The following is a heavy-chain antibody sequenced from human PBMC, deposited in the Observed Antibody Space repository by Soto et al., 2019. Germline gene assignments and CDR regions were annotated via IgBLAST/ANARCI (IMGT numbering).Heavy chain of an antibody. V-gene: IGHV4-31*03. D-gene: IGHD3-9*01. CDR3: AHNGLAPTYGMDV. Sequence: PSETLSLTCTVSGGSISSGGYYWSWIRQHPGKGLEWIGYIYYSGSTYYNPSLKSRVTISVDTSKNQFSLKLSSVTAADTAVYYCAHNGLAPTYGMDVWGQGTTVTVSS. CDR1: GGSISSGGYY. CDR2: IYYSGST. J-gene: IGHJ6*02.